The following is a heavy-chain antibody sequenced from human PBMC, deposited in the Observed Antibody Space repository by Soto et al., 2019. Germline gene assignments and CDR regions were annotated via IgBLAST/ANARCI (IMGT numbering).Heavy chain of an antibody. D-gene: IGHD3-10*01. V-gene: IGHV1-18*01. J-gene: IGHJ6*02. CDR3: ARSGGITMVRGVLASLDV. Sequence: ASVKVSCKASGYTFTSYGISWVRQAPGQGLEWMGWISAYNGNTNYAQKLQGRVTMTTDTSTSTAYMELSSLRSEDTAVYYCARSGGITMVRGVLASLDVWGQGTTVTVSS. CDR2: ISAYNGNT. CDR1: GYTFTSYG.